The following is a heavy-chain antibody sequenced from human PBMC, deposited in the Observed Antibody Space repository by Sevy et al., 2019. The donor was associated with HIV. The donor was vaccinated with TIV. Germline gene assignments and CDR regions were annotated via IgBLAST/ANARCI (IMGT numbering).Heavy chain of an antibody. J-gene: IGHJ4*02. CDR1: GYRFTSYW. Sequence: GESLKISCKVSGYRFTSYWIAWVRQMPGRDLECMGIIYPGDSDTRYSPSFEGQVTFSVDKSISTAYLQWSSLKDSDTAMYYCARRAPGLDYWGQGTLVTVSS. CDR2: IYPGDSDT. D-gene: IGHD1-26*01. CDR3: ARRAPGLDY. V-gene: IGHV5-51*01.